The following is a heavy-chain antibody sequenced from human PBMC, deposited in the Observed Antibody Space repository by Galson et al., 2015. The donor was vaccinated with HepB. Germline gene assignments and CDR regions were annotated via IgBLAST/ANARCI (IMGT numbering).Heavy chain of an antibody. D-gene: IGHD6-19*01. CDR2: IYPGDSDT. V-gene: IGHV5-51*01. J-gene: IGHJ3*02. Sequence: QSGAEVKKPGESLKISCKGSGYSFTSYWIGWVRQMPGKGLEWMGIIYPGDSDTRYSPSFQGQVTISADKSISTAYLQWSSLKASDTAMYYYARGARKQWLVYDAFDIWGQGTMVTVSS. CDR3: ARGARKQWLVYDAFDI. CDR1: GYSFTSYW.